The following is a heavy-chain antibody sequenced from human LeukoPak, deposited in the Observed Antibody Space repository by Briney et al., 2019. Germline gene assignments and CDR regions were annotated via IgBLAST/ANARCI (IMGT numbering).Heavy chain of an antibody. Sequence: GASVKVSCKASGYTFTGYYMHWVRQAPGQGLEWMGWINSHSGGTNYAQKFQGRVTMTRDTSISTAYMELSSLTFDDTAMYYCASLQKSTTGTQNDYWGQGTLVTVSS. CDR2: INSHSGGT. CDR1: GYTFTGYY. D-gene: IGHD4-11*01. J-gene: IGHJ4*02. V-gene: IGHV1-2*02. CDR3: ASLQKSTTGTQNDY.